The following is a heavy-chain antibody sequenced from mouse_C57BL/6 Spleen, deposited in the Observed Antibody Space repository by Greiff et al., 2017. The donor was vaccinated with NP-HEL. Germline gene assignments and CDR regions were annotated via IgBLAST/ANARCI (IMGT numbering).Heavy chain of an antibody. V-gene: IGHV1-55*01. Sequence: VQLQQPGAELVKPGASVKMSCKASGYTFTSYWITWVKQRPGQGLEWIGDIYPGSGSTNYNEKFKSKATLTVDTSSSTAYMQLSSLTSEDSAVYYCAFYYYGSSQLFAYWGQGTLVTVSA. D-gene: IGHD1-1*01. J-gene: IGHJ3*01. CDR1: GYTFTSYW. CDR2: IYPGSGST. CDR3: AFYYYGSSQLFAY.